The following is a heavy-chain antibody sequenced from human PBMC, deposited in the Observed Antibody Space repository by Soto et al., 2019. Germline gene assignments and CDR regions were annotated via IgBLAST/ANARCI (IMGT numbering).Heavy chain of an antibody. CDR1: GYTFTGYY. J-gene: IGHJ6*02. CDR3: AISYYTAMVGYYYYGMDV. CDR2: INPNSGGT. V-gene: IGHV1-2*04. Sequence: GASVKVSCKASGYTFTGYYMHWVRQAPGQGLEWMGWINPNSGGTNYAQKFQGWVTMTRDTSISTAYMEPSRLRSDDTAVYYCAISYYTAMVGYYYYGMDVWGQGTTVTVSS. D-gene: IGHD5-18*01.